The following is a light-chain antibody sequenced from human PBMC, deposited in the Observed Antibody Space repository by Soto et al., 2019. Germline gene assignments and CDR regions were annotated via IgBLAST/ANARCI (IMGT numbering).Light chain of an antibody. J-gene: IGLJ1*01. V-gene: IGLV2-8*01. CDR2: EVT. Sequence: QSALTQPPSASGSPGQSVTISCTGASSDVGGYNYVSWYQQHPGKAPKLMIYEVTKRPSGVPDRFSGSKSGNTYSLTVSGLQPEDEADYYCSSYAGGNNAYVFGTGTKVTVL. CDR1: SSDVGGYNY. CDR3: SSYAGGNNAYV.